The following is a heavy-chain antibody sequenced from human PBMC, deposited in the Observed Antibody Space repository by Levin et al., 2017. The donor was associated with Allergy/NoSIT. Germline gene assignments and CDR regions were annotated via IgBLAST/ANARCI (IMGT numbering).Heavy chain of an antibody. J-gene: IGHJ4*02. CDR1: GFSFSDYY. CDR2: ISTSGSTI. V-gene: IGHV3-11*01. Sequence: GGSLRLSCAASGFSFSDYYMAWIRQAPGKGLEWVSYISTSGSTIYYADSMKGRFTISRDNAKNSLYLQMNSLRAEDTALYYCPRDGGGSSIRGDYLDYWGQGARVTVSS. CDR3: PRDGGGSSIRGDYLDY. D-gene: IGHD2-15*01.